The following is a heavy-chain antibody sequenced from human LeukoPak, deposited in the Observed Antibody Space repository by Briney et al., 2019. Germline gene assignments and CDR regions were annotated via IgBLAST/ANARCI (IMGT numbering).Heavy chain of an antibody. CDR1: GGSISSSSYY. Sequence: SETLSLTCTVSGGSISSSSYYWGWIRQPPGKGLEWIGYIYYSGSTYYNPSLKSRVTISVDTSKNQFSLKLSSVTAADTAVYYCARTNYGSGRSFDYWGQGTLVTVSS. CDR2: IYYSGST. CDR3: ARTNYGSGRSFDY. J-gene: IGHJ4*02. V-gene: IGHV4-30-4*08. D-gene: IGHD3-10*01.